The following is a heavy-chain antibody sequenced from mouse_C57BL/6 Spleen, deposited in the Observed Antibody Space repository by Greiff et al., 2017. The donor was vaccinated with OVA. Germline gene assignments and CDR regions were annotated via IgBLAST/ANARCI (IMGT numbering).Heavy chain of an antibody. V-gene: IGHV1-64*01. D-gene: IGHD2-4*01. CDR3: AREDDYEGYAMDY. CDR2: IHPNSGST. Sequence: QVQLKQPGAELVKPGASVKLSCKASGYTFTSYWMHWVKQRPGQGLEWIGMIHPNSGSTNYNEKFKSKATLTVDKSSSTAYMQLSSLTSEDSAVYYCAREDDYEGYAMDYWGQGTSVTVSS. J-gene: IGHJ4*01. CDR1: GYTFTSYW.